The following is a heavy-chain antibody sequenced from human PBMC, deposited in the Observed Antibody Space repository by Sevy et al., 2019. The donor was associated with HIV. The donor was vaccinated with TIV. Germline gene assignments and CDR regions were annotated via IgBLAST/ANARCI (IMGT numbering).Heavy chain of an antibody. CDR1: GFTFRDYS. CDR3: TRGDYYDTSASQY. V-gene: IGHV3-21*06. D-gene: IGHD3-22*01. Sequence: GGSLRLSCAASGFTFRDYSMNWVRQAPGQGLEWVSSISSASSYRKYGDSVKGRFTISRDNAKNLLYLDLNSLRVEDTAVYYCTRGDYYDTSASQYWGQGTLVTVSS. J-gene: IGHJ4*02. CDR2: ISSASSYR.